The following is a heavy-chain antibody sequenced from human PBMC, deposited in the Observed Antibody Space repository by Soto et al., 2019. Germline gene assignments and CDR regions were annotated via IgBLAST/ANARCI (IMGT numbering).Heavy chain of an antibody. J-gene: IGHJ4*02. CDR3: AKAAMYSAPFDS. V-gene: IGHV3-23*01. Sequence: GGSMRLSCTASGVIFSNFAMAWVRMAPGRGLERVAKIAGGGGSTFYADSVKGRFTISRDNSKNTLYLQMDSLRDDYTAVYYCAKAAMYSAPFDSWGQGALVTVSS. CDR1: GVIFSNFA. D-gene: IGHD2-2*01. CDR2: IAGGGGST.